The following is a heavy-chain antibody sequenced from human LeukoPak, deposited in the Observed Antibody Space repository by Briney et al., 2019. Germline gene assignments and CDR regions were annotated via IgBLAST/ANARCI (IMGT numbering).Heavy chain of an antibody. CDR2: INHSGST. J-gene: IGHJ5*02. CDR3: ARLDYYDSSGHNWFDP. CDR1: GGSFSGYY. V-gene: IGHV4-34*01. Sequence: ASETLSLTCAVYGGSFSGYYWSWIRQPPGKGLEWIGEINHSGSTNYNPSLKSRVTISVDTSKNQFSLKLSSVTAADTAVYYCARLDYYDSSGHNWFDPWGQGTLVTASS. D-gene: IGHD3-22*01.